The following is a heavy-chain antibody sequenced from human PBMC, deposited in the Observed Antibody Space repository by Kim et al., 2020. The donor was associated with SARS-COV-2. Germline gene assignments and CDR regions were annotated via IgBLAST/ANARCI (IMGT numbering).Heavy chain of an antibody. Sequence: SETLSLTCTVSGGSISSYYWSWIRQPPGKGLEWIGYIYYSGSTNYNPSLKSRVTISVDTSKNQFSLKLSSVTAADTAVYYCAREQRITMVRGGGMDVWGQGTTVTVSS. CDR3: AREQRITMVRGGGMDV. D-gene: IGHD3-10*01. V-gene: IGHV4-59*13. CDR1: GGSISSYY. CDR2: IYYSGST. J-gene: IGHJ6*02.